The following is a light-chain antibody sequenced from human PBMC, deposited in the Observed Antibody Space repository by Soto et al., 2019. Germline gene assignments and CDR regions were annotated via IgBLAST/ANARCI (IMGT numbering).Light chain of an antibody. Sequence: DIPMTQSPSTLSGSVGDRVTITCRASQTISSWLAWYQQKPGKAPKLLIYKASTLKSGVPSRFSGSGSGTEFTLTSSSRQPDDFATYYCQHYNSYSEAFGQGTKVELK. CDR3: QHYNSYSEA. CDR1: QTISSW. V-gene: IGKV1-5*03. J-gene: IGKJ1*01. CDR2: KAS.